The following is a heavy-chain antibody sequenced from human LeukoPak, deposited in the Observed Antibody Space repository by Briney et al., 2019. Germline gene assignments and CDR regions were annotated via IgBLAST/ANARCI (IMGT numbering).Heavy chain of an antibody. V-gene: IGHV3-13*01. CDR2: IGTAGGS. J-gene: IGHJ6*02. D-gene: IGHD3-16*01. CDR3: AREGGYGMDV. CDR1: GFTFHTYD. Sequence: PGGSLRLSCTAPGFTFHTYDMHWVRQTTGKGLEWVSTIGTAGGSYYLDSVEGRFTVSRENARNSLFLQMNSLRAGDAAVYYCAREGGYGMDVWGQGTTVTVSS.